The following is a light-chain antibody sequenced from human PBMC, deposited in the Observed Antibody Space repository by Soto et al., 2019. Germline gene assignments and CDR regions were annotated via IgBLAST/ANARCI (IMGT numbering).Light chain of an antibody. Sequence: EIGMTQSPATRSVSPGERATLSCRASQSVSSNLAWYQQKPGQAPRLLIYGASTRATGIPARFSGSGSGTEFTLTISSLQSEDFAVYYCQQYNNWPLTFGGGTKVDIK. CDR1: QSVSSN. V-gene: IGKV3-15*01. J-gene: IGKJ4*01. CDR2: GAS. CDR3: QQYNNWPLT.